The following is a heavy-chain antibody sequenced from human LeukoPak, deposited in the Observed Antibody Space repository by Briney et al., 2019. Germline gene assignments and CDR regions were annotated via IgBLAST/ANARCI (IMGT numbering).Heavy chain of an antibody. D-gene: IGHD6-13*01. CDR3: ARAIAAAGPFDY. J-gene: IGHJ4*02. V-gene: IGHV3-7*01. Sequence: GGSLRLSCVASGFTFSSYWMSWVRQAPGKGLEWVANIKQDGGQIYYVDSVKGRLTISRDNAKNSVYLQMSSLRAEDTAVYYCARAIAAAGPFDYWGQGTLVTVSS. CDR1: GFTFSSYW. CDR2: IKQDGGQI.